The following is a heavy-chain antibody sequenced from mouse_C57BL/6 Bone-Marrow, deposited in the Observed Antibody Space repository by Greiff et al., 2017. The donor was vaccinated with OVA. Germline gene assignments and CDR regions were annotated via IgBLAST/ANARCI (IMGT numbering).Heavy chain of an antibody. D-gene: IGHD2-4*01. CDR3: AREGDYDYDGAMDY. V-gene: IGHV1-26*01. CDR2: INPNNGGT. J-gene: IGHJ4*01. Sequence: VQLKQSGPELVKPGASVKISCKASGYTFTDYYMNWVKQSHGKSLEWIGDINPNNGGTSYNQKFKGKATLTVDKSSSTAYMELRSLTSEDSAVYYCAREGDYDYDGAMDYWGQGTSVTVSS. CDR1: GYTFTDYY.